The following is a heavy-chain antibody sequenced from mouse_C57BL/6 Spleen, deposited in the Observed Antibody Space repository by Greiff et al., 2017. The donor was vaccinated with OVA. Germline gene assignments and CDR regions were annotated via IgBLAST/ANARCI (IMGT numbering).Heavy chain of an antibody. Sequence: DVQLQESGPGLVKPSQSLSLTCSVTGYSITSGYYWNWIRQFPGNKLEWMGYISYDGSNNYNPSLKNRISITRDTSKNQFFLKLNSVTTEDTATYYCASGETVYYFDYWGQGTTLTVSS. J-gene: IGHJ2*01. CDR3: ASGETVYYFDY. V-gene: IGHV3-6*01. D-gene: IGHD4-1*01. CDR1: GYSITSGYY. CDR2: ISYDGSN.